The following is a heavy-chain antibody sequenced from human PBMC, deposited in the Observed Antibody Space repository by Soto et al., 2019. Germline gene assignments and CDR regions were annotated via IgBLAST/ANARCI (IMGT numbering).Heavy chain of an antibody. D-gene: IGHD6-13*01. CDR3: ASLIAATSY. V-gene: IGHV4-4*02. CDR2: IYHSGST. CDR1: SGSISSSNL. J-gene: IGHJ4*02. Sequence: QVQLQESGPGLVKPSGTLSLTCAVSSGSISSSNLWSWVRQPPGKGLEVIGEIYHSGSTNYNPSLKRRVTISVDKSKNQFSLKMSSVTAADTAVYYCASLIAATSYCGQGHLVTVSS.